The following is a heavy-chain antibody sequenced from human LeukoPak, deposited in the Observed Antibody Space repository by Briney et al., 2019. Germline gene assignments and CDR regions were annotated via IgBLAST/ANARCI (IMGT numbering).Heavy chain of an antibody. D-gene: IGHD1-1*01. J-gene: IGHJ4*02. CDR2: INHSGST. CDR3: ARVGDWNDLVY. V-gene: IGHV4-34*01. Sequence: SETLSLTCAVYGGSFSGYYWSWIRQPPGKGLEWIGEINHSGSTNYNPSLKSRVTISVDTSKNQFSLKLSSVTAADTAVYYCARVGDWNDLVYWGQGTLVTVS. CDR1: GGSFSGYY.